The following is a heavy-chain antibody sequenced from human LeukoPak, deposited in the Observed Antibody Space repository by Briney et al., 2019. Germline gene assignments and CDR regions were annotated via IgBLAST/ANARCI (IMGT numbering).Heavy chain of an antibody. Sequence: SETLSLTCTVSGGSISSSSYYWGWIRQPPGKGLEWIGSIYYSGSTYYNPSLKSRVTISVDTSKNQFSLKLSSLTAADTAVYYCARRQRGRDAYNWNYVFDASDIWGQGTMVTVSS. V-gene: IGHV4-39*01. CDR2: IYYSGST. CDR3: ARRQRGRDAYNWNYVFDASDI. D-gene: IGHD1-7*01. CDR1: GGSISSSSYY. J-gene: IGHJ3*02.